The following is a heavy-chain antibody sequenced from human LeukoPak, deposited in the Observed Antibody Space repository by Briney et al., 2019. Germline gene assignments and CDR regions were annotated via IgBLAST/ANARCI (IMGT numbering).Heavy chain of an antibody. CDR1: GFTFDTYW. Sequence: GGSLRLSCAASGFTFDTYWMSWVRQAPGKGLEWVANIKQDGSEKDYVDSVKGRFTISRDNAKNSLYLQMNSLRAEDTGVYYCARDPKFGELLMWGQGTLVTVSS. J-gene: IGHJ4*02. CDR3: ARDPKFGELLM. D-gene: IGHD3-10*01. CDR2: IKQDGSEK. V-gene: IGHV3-7*01.